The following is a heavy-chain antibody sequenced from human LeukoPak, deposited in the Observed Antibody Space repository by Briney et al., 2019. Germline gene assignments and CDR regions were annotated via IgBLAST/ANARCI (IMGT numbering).Heavy chain of an antibody. J-gene: IGHJ4*02. CDR2: VWHDGNNK. D-gene: IGHD1-26*01. CDR3: AKASNGGSYYGVIIDY. Sequence: GGSLRLSCAASGFNFNDYGMHWVRQAPGKGLEWVAIVWHDGNNKYYADSVKGRFTISRDNSKNTLYLQMNSLRAEDTAVYYCAKASNGGSYYGVIIDYWGQGTLVTVSS. V-gene: IGHV3-30*02. CDR1: GFNFNDYG.